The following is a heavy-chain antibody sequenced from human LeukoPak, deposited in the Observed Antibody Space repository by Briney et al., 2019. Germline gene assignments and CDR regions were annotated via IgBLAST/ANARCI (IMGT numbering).Heavy chain of an antibody. CDR3: ARAGYSYGINWFDP. Sequence: SETLSLTCTVSGGSISSSSYYCDWIRQPPGKGLEWIGSLYYSGSTYYNPSLKSRVTISVDTSKNQFSLKLSSVTAADTAVYYCARAGYSYGINWFDPWGQGTLVTVSS. J-gene: IGHJ5*02. CDR2: LYYSGST. V-gene: IGHV4-39*07. CDR1: GGSISSSSYY. D-gene: IGHD5-18*01.